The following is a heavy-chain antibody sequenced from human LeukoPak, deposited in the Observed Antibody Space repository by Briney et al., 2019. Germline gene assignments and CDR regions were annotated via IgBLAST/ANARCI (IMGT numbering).Heavy chain of an antibody. CDR1: GYTFTSYD. CDR2: MSPNSGYS. V-gene: IGHV1-8*01. Sequence: ASVKVSCKASGYTFTSYDINWVRQATGQGLEWMGRMSPNSGYSVYAQKFQGRVTMTTNTSIITAYMEVSSLRSEDTTVYYCARGGSTIFGVGEPNYMDVWGKGTTVTVSS. J-gene: IGHJ6*03. CDR3: ARGGSTIFGVGEPNYMDV. D-gene: IGHD3-3*01.